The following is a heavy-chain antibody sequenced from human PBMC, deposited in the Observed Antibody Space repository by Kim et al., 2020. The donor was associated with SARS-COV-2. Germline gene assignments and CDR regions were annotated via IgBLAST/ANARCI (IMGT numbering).Heavy chain of an antibody. CDR2: ISSSGDNT. V-gene: IGHV3-23*01. CDR3: AKVGAYATSGHSHVY. D-gene: IGHD6-13*01. CDR1: GFAFSNYA. Sequence: GGSLRLSCAASGFAFSNYAMTWVRQAPGKGLEWVSEISSSGDNTVYADSVKGRFTISRDNLRDTLSLQMNNLRGDDTAVYYCAKVGAYATSGHSHVYWGQGSLATVSS. J-gene: IGHJ4*02.